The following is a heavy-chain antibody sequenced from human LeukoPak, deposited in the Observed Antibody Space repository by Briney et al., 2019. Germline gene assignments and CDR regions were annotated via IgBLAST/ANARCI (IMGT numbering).Heavy chain of an antibody. J-gene: IGHJ3*02. D-gene: IGHD3-3*01. CDR3: ARAPHYDFWSPPIAFDI. Sequence: ASVKVSCKASGYTFTSYDINWVRQATGQGLEWMGWMNPNSGNTGYAQKFQGRVTMTRNTSISTAYMELSSLRSEDTAVYYCARAPHYDFWSPPIAFDIWGQGTMVTVSS. V-gene: IGHV1-8*01. CDR1: GYTFTSYD. CDR2: MNPNSGNT.